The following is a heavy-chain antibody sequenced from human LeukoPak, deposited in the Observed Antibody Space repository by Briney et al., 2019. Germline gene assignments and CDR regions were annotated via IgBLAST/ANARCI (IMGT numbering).Heavy chain of an antibody. J-gene: IGHJ3*02. Sequence: SETLSLTCSVSGGSISLSYYYWGWIRQPPGKALEWIGSVYYSGTTSYNPSLKSRVTISVDTSKNQFSLKLSSVTAADTAVYYCARDLAGDSYAGDAFDIWGQGTMVTVSS. CDR3: ARDLAGDSYAGDAFDI. CDR1: GGSISLSYYY. CDR2: VYYSGTT. D-gene: IGHD5-18*01. V-gene: IGHV4-39*02.